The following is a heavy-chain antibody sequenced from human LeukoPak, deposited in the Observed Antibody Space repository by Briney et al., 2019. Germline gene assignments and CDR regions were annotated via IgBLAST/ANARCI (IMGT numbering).Heavy chain of an antibody. V-gene: IGHV1-58*02. D-gene: IGHD3-22*01. CDR2: IVVGSGNT. Sequence: GTSVNVSCKPSGFTFTTSAMQWVRQARGHRLEWIGWIVVGSGNTNYAQKFQERVTITRDMSTSTAYLELSSLRSEYTAVYYCAAAYRYFYDRGGYFDYWGQGTLVTVSS. CDR1: GFTFTTSA. CDR3: AAAYRYFYDRGGYFDY. J-gene: IGHJ4*02.